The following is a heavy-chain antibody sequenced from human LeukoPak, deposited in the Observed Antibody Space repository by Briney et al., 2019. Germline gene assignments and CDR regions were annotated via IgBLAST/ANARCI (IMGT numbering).Heavy chain of an antibody. V-gene: IGHV4-38-2*02. Sequence: PSETLSLTCTVSGYSISSGYYWGWIRQPPGKGLEWIGSIYHSGSTYYNPSLKSRVTISVDTSKNQFSLKLSSVTAADTAVYYCARDFYVVRGVKSYYYMDVWGKGTTVTISS. CDR3: ARDFYVVRGVKSYYYMDV. D-gene: IGHD3-10*01. CDR2: IYHSGST. J-gene: IGHJ6*03. CDR1: GYSISSGYY.